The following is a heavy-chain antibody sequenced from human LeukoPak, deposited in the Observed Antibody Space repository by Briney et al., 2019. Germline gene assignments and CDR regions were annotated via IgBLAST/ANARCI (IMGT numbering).Heavy chain of an antibody. V-gene: IGHV4-34*01. D-gene: IGHD3-10*01. Sequence: SETLSLTCAVYGGSFSGYYWSWIRQPPGKGLEWIGEINHSGSTNYNPSLKSRVTISVDTSKNQFSLKLSSVTAADTAVYYCARQYYYGSDYWGQGTLVTVSS. CDR3: ARQYYYGSDY. CDR1: GGSFSGYY. J-gene: IGHJ4*02. CDR2: INHSGST.